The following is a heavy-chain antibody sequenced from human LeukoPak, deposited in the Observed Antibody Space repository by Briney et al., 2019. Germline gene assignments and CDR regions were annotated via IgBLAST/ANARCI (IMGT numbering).Heavy chain of an antibody. V-gene: IGHV4-59*11. CDR3: ARGYYYDSSGYLDY. Sequence: SETLSLTCTVSGGSISSHYWSWIRQPPGKGLEWIGYIYYSGSTNYNPSLKSRVTISVDTSKNQFSLKLSSVTAADTAVYYCARGYYYDSSGYLDYWGPGTLVTVSS. CDR1: GGSISSHY. J-gene: IGHJ4*02. CDR2: IYYSGST. D-gene: IGHD3-22*01.